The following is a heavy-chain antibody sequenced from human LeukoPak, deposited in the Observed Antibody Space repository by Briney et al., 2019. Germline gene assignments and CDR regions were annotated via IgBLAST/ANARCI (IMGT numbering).Heavy chain of an antibody. Sequence: SETLSLTCTVSGGSISSYYWSWIRQHPGKGLEWIGYIYYSGSTYYNPSLKSRVTISVDTSTNQFSLKLSSVTAADTAVYYCARTYYYDSSGYFQHWGQGTLVTVSS. D-gene: IGHD3-22*01. CDR1: GGSISSYY. CDR3: ARTYYYDSSGYFQH. CDR2: IYYSGST. V-gene: IGHV4-59*06. J-gene: IGHJ1*01.